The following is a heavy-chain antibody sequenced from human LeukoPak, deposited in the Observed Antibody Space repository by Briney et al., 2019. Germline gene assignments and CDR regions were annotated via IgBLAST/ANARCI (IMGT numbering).Heavy chain of an antibody. J-gene: IGHJ6*02. CDR2: IIPIFGTA. Sequence: ASVKVSCKASGGTFSSYAISWVRQAPGQGLEWMGGIIPIFGTAIYAQKFQGRVTITADESTSTAYMELSSLRSEDTGVYYCARCYDSYSLYYYYGMDVWGQGTTVTVSS. CDR3: ARCYDSYSLYYYYGMDV. CDR1: GGTFSSYA. V-gene: IGHV1-69*01. D-gene: IGHD5-18*01.